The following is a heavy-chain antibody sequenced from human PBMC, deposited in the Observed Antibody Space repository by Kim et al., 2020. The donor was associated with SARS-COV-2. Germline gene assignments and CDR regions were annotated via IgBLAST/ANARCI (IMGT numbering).Heavy chain of an antibody. J-gene: IGHJ4*02. CDR3: ARDLHSSGGKLSQFDY. CDR2: ISSSGTTI. CDR1: GFSFSDYY. Sequence: GGSLRLSCAASGFSFSDYYMSWVRQAPGKGLEWVSYISSSGTTIYYADSVKGRFTISRDNTKNSLYLQMKSLRAEDTAVYYCARDLHSSGGKLSQFDYWGQGALVTVSS. V-gene: IGHV3-11*01. D-gene: IGHD6-19*01.